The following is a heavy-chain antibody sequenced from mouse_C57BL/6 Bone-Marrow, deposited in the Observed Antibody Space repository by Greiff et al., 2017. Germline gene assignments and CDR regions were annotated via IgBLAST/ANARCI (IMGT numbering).Heavy chain of an antibody. CDR1: GYTFTDYE. CDR2: IDPETGGT. V-gene: IGHV1-15*01. Sequence: VQLVESGAELVRPGASVTLSCKASGYTFTDYEMHWVKQTPVHGLEWIGAIDPETGGTAYNQKFKGKAILTADKSSSTAYMELRSLTSEDSAVYYCTSRDSSGYVGPYWGQGTLVTVSA. CDR3: TSRDSSGYVGPY. J-gene: IGHJ3*01. D-gene: IGHD3-2*02.